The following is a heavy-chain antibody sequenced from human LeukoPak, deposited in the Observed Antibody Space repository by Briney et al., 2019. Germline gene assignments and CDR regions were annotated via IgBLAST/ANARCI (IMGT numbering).Heavy chain of an antibody. CDR3: ARVWRAQGGMDV. CDR2: ISANGGST. CDR1: AFTFSNYV. Sequence: SGGSLRLSCTASAFTFSNYVLHWVRQAPGKGLEYVSAISANGGSTYYTSSVKGRFTISRDNSKNTLHLQMGSLRPEDMAVYYCARVWRAQGGMDVWGQGTTVTVSS. V-gene: IGHV3-64*01. J-gene: IGHJ6*02. D-gene: IGHD3-16*01.